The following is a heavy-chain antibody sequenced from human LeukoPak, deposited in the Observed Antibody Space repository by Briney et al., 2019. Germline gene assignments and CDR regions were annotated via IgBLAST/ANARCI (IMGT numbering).Heavy chain of an antibody. CDR3: ARGHYYGSGSYPEGPFDY. CDR1: GGTFSSYA. D-gene: IGHD3-10*01. V-gene: IGHV1-69*13. Sequence: SVKVSCKASGGTFSSYAISWVRQAPGQGLEWMGGIIPIFGTANYAQKFQGRVTITADESTSTAYMEPSSLRSEDTAVYYCARGHYYGSGSYPEGPFDYWGQGTLVTVSS. CDR2: IIPIFGTA. J-gene: IGHJ4*02.